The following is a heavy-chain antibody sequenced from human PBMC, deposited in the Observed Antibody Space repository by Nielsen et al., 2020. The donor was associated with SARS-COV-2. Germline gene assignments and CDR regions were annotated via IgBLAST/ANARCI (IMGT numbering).Heavy chain of an antibody. V-gene: IGHV3-23*01. CDR3: ARVGSRGQWLVQYYYGMDV. CDR2: ISGSGDYT. J-gene: IGHJ6*02. CDR1: GFTFNNFA. D-gene: IGHD6-19*01. Sequence: GESLKISCAASGFTFNNFAMSWVRQPPEKGLEWVSGISGSGDYTYYGDSVKGRFTISRDNSKNTLYLQMNILRAEDTAVYYCARVGSRGQWLVQYYYGMDVWGQGTTVTVSS.